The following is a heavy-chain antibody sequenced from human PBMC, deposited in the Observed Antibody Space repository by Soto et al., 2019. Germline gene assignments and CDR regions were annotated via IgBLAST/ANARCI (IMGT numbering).Heavy chain of an antibody. Sequence: PGGSLRLSCAASGFTFDDYAMHWVRQAPGKGLEWVSGISWNSGSIGYADSVKGRFTISRDNAKNSLYLQMNSLRAEDTALYYCAKDGSGSYYLHYGMDVWGQGTTVTVSS. CDR2: ISWNSGSI. CDR1: GFTFDDYA. J-gene: IGHJ6*02. D-gene: IGHD3-10*01. V-gene: IGHV3-9*01. CDR3: AKDGSGSYYLHYGMDV.